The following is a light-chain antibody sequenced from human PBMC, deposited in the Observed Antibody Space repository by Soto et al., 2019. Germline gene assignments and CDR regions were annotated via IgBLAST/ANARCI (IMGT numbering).Light chain of an antibody. CDR1: LSVSVY. CDR2: DAS. Sequence: PGERATLSCRTSLSVSVYLDWYQQKPGQAPRLLISDASNRATGIPARFSGSGSGTDFTLTISSLEPEDFAVYYCHQRQYWPPITFGQGTRLEIK. V-gene: IGKV3-11*01. J-gene: IGKJ5*01. CDR3: HQRQYWPPIT.